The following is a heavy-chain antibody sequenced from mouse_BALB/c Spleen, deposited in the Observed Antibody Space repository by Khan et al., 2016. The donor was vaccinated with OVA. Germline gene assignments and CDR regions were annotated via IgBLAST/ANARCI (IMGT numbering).Heavy chain of an antibody. D-gene: IGHD1-1*01. Sequence: VELKQSGPEVVKPGASVKMSCKASGYTFIRNYVHWVKQRPGQGLDWIGWIYPGDGRTKYNEKFKGKTTLTADNSSTIAYMLLSSLTSEDSAIYFCALSYYGSYWYFDVWGAGTTVTVSS. CDR1: GYTFIRNY. CDR2: IYPGDGRT. J-gene: IGHJ1*01. V-gene: IGHV1S56*01. CDR3: ALSYYGSYWYFDV.